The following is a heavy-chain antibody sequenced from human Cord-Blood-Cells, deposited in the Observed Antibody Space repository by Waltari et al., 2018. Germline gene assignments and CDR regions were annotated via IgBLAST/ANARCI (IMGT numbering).Heavy chain of an antibody. V-gene: IGHV3-74*01. CDR2: INSDVSST. CDR3: ASLDDFTHPSDY. D-gene: IGHD3-3*01. J-gene: IGHJ4*02. Sequence: EVQLVESGGGLVQPGGSLRLSCAASGFTFSSYWMHWVRQAPGKGLGWVSRINSDVSSTSYADSVKGRFTISRDNAKNTLYLQMNSLRAEDTAVYYCASLDDFTHPSDYWGQGTLVTVSS. CDR1: GFTFSSYW.